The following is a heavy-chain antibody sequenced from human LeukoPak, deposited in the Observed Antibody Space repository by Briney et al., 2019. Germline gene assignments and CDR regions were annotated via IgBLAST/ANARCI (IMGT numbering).Heavy chain of an antibody. CDR2: MNPNSGNT. V-gene: IGHV1-8*01. D-gene: IGHD3-22*01. CDR1: GYTFTSYD. J-gene: IGHJ5*02. Sequence: ASVKVSCKASGYTFTSYDINWVRQATGQGLEWMGWMNPNSGNTGYAQKFQGRVTMTRNTSISTAYMELSSLRSEDTAVYYCARKFGESSGYYTWGQGTLVTVSS. CDR3: ARKFGESSGYYT.